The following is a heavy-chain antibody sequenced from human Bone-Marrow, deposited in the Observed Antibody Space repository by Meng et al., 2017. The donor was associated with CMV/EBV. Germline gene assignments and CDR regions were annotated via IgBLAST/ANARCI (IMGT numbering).Heavy chain of an antibody. D-gene: IGHD1-26*01. CDR1: GFTFSSYW. V-gene: IGHV3-7*01. CDR2: IKQDGSEK. CDR3: ARVNSGSYPDY. J-gene: IGHJ4*02. Sequence: GGSLRLSCAASGFTFSSYWMSWVRQAPGKGLERVANIKQDGSEKYYVDSVKGRFTISRDNAKNSLYLQMNSLRAEDTAVYYCARVNSGSYPDYWGQGTLVTVSS.